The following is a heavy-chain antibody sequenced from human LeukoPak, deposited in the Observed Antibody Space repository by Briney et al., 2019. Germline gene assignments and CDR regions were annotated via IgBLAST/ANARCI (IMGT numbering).Heavy chain of an antibody. J-gene: IGHJ4*02. CDR3: ARDTPSSSWPFDY. Sequence: GASVKVSCKASGYTFTGYYMHWVRQAPGQGLEWMGWINPNSGGTNYAQKFQGRVTMTRDTSISTAYMELSRLRSDDTAVYYCARDTPSSSWPFDYWGQGTLVTVSS. D-gene: IGHD6-13*01. CDR1: GYTFTGYY. CDR2: INPNSGGT. V-gene: IGHV1-2*02.